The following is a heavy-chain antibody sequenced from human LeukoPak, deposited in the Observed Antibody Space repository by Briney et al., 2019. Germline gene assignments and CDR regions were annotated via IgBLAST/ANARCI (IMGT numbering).Heavy chain of an antibody. CDR3: ARLERTRLMADGWFVP. CDR2: IYYSGST. D-gene: IGHD5-24*01. Sequence: SETLSLTCTVSSGSISSYYWSWIRQPPGKGLEWIGYIYYSGSTYYNPSLKSRVTISVDTSKNQFSLKLSSVTAADTAVYYCARLERTRLMADGWFVPWGQGTLVTVSS. CDR1: SGSISSYY. J-gene: IGHJ5*02. V-gene: IGHV4-59*08.